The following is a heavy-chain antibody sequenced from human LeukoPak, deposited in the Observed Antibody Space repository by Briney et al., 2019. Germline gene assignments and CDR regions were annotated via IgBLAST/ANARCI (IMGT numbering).Heavy chain of an antibody. J-gene: IGHJ5*02. V-gene: IGHV1-8*01. CDR3: ARGVNGLLSVRVP. CDR2: MNPNSGNT. Sequence: GASVKVSCKASGYTFSSYDINWVRQAPGQGLEWMGWMNPNSGNTGYAQKFQGRVTMTRNTSITTAYMELSSLTSEDTAVYYCARGVNGLLSVRVPWGQGTLVTVSS. CDR1: GYTFSSYD. D-gene: IGHD1-1*01.